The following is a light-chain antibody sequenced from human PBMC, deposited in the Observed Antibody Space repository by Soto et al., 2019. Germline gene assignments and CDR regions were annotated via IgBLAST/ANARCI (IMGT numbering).Light chain of an antibody. Sequence: QSVLTQPACVSFSPGQSITISCTGTSSDVGGYDYVSWYQLHPGKAPKLMVFEVSNRPSGVSYRFSGSKSGNTASLTISGLQAEDEADYFCSSYSISTAYLFGTGTRSPS. CDR1: SSDVGGYDY. J-gene: IGLJ1*01. V-gene: IGLV2-14*01. CDR2: EVS. CDR3: SSYSISTAYL.